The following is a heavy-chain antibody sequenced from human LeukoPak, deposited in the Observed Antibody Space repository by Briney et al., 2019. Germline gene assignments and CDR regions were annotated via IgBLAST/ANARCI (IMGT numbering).Heavy chain of an antibody. CDR1: GGSIIAYY. CDR3: TRDWLEAGKTYSDWFDP. V-gene: IGHV4-4*09. CDR2: IYRGGTM. D-gene: IGHD2-21*01. J-gene: IGHJ5*02. Sequence: PSETLSLTCSDSGGSIIAYYWSWIRQPLGRGLEWIGYIYRGGTMNYNPSLKIRVTMSFETSKNQIPLILNSVTAADTAVYYCTRDWLEAGKTYSDWFDPWGQGSLVTVSS.